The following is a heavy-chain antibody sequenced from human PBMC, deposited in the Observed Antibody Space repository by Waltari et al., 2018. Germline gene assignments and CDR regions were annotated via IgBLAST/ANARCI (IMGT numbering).Heavy chain of an antibody. CDR3: TRDNYGCGVSLFDY. J-gene: IGHJ4*02. Sequence: QVQLVQSGSELKNPGASVKVSCKASGYHFTSYAMNWLRQAPGPRPEWMGWNDTRTGRQTYAQDFTGRFVLSLDTSVSTAYLQINTLRADDTATYYCTRDNYGCGVSLFDYWGQGTLVTVSS. V-gene: IGHV7-4-1*02. D-gene: IGHD2-8*02. CDR2: NDTRTGRQ. CDR1: GYHFTSYA.